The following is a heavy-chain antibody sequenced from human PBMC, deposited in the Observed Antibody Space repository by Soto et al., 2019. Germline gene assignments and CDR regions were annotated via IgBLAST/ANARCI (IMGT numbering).Heavy chain of an antibody. Sequence: SVKVSCKASRVAFSKFIVTWVRQAPGLGLEWVGGIIPIFGTANYAQKFQGRVTITADESTSTSYMEVNNLRSEDTAVYYCAKVRYSSPMGYYYGVDVWGQGTTVTVSS. CDR2: IIPIFGTA. D-gene: IGHD6-19*01. J-gene: IGHJ6*02. CDR3: AKVRYSSPMGYYYGVDV. CDR1: RVAFSKFI. V-gene: IGHV1-69*13.